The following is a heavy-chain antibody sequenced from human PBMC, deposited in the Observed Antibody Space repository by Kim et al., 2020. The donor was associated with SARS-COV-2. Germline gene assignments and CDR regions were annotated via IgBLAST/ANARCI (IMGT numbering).Heavy chain of an antibody. D-gene: IGHD6-13*01. Sequence: YADSVKGRFTISRDNAKTSLYLQMNSLRAEDTAVYYCARDWMAAAGTSDYWGQGTLVTVSS. V-gene: IGHV3-21*01. CDR3: ARDWMAAAGTSDY. J-gene: IGHJ4*02.